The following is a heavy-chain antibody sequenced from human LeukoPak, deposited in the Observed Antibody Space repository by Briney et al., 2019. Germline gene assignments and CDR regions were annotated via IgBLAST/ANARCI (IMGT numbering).Heavy chain of an antibody. D-gene: IGHD3-3*01. CDR1: GYTFTSYD. Sequence: ASVKVSCKASGYTFTSYDINWVRQATGQGLEWMGWMNPNSGNTGYAQKFQGRVTMTRNTSISTAYMELSSLRSEDTAVYYCARGNYDFWSGCYPLTYYYYYGMDVWGQGTTVTVSS. J-gene: IGHJ6*02. V-gene: IGHV1-8*01. CDR2: MNPNSGNT. CDR3: ARGNYDFWSGCYPLTYYYYYGMDV.